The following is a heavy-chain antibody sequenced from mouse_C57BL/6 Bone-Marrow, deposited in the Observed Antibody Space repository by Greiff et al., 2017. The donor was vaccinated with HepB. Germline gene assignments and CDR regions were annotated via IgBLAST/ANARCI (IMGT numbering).Heavy chain of an antibody. D-gene: IGHD4-1*01. V-gene: IGHV1-53*01. Sequence: QVHVKQPGTELVKPGASVKLSCKASGYTFTSYWMHWVKQRPGQGLEWIGNINPSNGGTNYNEKFKSKATLTVDKSSSTAYMQLSSLTSEDSAVYYCARRELGRWYFDVWGTGTTVTVSS. J-gene: IGHJ1*03. CDR1: GYTFTSYW. CDR2: INPSNGGT. CDR3: ARRELGRWYFDV.